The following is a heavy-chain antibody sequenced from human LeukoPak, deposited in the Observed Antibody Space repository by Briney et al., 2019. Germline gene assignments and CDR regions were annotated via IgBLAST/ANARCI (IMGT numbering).Heavy chain of an antibody. V-gene: IGHV3-48*03. CDR3: ARDLGSSGFDY. Sequence: GGSLRLSCAASGFTFSSCEMNWVRQAPGKGLEWVSYISSSGSTIYYADSVKGRFTISRDNAKNSLYLQMSSLRAEDTAVYYCARDLGSSGFDYWGQGTLVTVSS. CDR1: GFTFSSCE. J-gene: IGHJ4*02. D-gene: IGHD6-19*01. CDR2: ISSSGSTI.